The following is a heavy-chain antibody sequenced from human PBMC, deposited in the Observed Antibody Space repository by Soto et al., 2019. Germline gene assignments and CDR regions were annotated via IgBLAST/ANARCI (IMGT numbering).Heavy chain of an antibody. CDR3: AKEHGLYYDSSSYQGYYCYGMDV. D-gene: IGHD3-22*01. V-gene: IGHV3-30*18. CDR1: GFNISSYG. Sequence: PGGLMRLSCAASGFNISSYGMHRVRKAKGKGLEWVAVISYDGSNKYYADSVKGRVTIFRDNCKTTLYLQMNSLRAEDTDVYYCAKEHGLYYDSSSYQGYYCYGMDVRGQGTTVTVSS. CDR2: ISYDGSNK. J-gene: IGHJ6*02.